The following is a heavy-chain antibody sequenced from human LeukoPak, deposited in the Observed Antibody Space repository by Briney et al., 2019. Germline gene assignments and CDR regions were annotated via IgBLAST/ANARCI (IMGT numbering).Heavy chain of an antibody. CDR2: IYHSGST. CDR3: ARRGAPVAGTGLDY. J-gene: IGHJ4*02. Sequence: PSETLSLTCAVSGYSISSGYYWGWIRQPPGKGLEWIGSIYHSGSTYYNPSLKSRVTISVDTSKNQFSLKLSSVTAADTDVYYCARRGAPVAGTGLDYWGQGTLVTVSS. CDR1: GYSISSGYY. V-gene: IGHV4-38-2*01. D-gene: IGHD6-19*01.